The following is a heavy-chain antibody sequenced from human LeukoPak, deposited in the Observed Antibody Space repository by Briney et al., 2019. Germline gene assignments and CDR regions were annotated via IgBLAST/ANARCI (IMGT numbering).Heavy chain of an antibody. CDR1: GFTFSSDA. Sequence: GGSLRRSFAAAGFTFSSDAMSRVRQAAGNGLEWGSGISGSGGSTYYADSVKGRFTISRDNSKNTLYLQMNSLRAEDTAVYYCAKARNKYSYGSGGGYWGQGTLVTVSS. CDR2: ISGSGGST. V-gene: IGHV3-23*01. D-gene: IGHD5-18*01. J-gene: IGHJ4*02. CDR3: AKARNKYSYGSGGGY.